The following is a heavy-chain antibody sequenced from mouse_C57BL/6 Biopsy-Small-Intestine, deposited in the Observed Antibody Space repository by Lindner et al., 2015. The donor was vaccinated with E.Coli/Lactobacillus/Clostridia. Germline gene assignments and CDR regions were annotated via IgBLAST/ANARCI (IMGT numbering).Heavy chain of an antibody. V-gene: IGHV1-22*01. CDR2: INPNGGGT. CDR1: GFTFTDYY. D-gene: IGHD1-1*02. J-gene: IGHJ4*01. CDR3: VRDGYPGTYYDF. Sequence: SVKVSCKASGFTFTDYYFHWVRQASGQGLEWMGWINPNGGGTSYAQKFQGRFTMTLDTSISTVYMDLSRLTSDDTAIYYCVRDGYPGTYYDFWGQGTLVTVSS.